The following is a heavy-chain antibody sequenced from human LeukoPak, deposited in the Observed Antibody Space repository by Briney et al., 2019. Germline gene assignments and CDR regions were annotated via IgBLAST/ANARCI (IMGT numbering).Heavy chain of an antibody. CDR3: AKGPKQLLVGSRGYYFDY. V-gene: IGHV3-23*01. D-gene: IGHD6-13*01. Sequence: PGGSLRLSCAASPFTFSSYGMHWVRQAPGKGLEWVSGISGSGDRRNYADSVKGRFTISRDISKNTLYLQMNSLRAEDTAVYYCAKGPKQLLVGSRGYYFDYWGQGTLVTVSS. CDR1: PFTFSSYG. CDR2: ISGSGDRR. J-gene: IGHJ4*02.